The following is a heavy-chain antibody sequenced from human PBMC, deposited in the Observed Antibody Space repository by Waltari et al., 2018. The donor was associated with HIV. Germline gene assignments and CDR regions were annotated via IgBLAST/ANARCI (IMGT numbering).Heavy chain of an antibody. J-gene: IGHJ4*02. Sequence: QVQLVQSGAEVKKPGASVKVSCKASGYTFTGYYMHWVRQAPGQGLEWMGWINPNSGGTNYAQKSQGWVIMTRDTSISTVYMELSRLRSDDTAVYYCARGSRNYYGSGIPDYWGQGTLVTVSS. D-gene: IGHD3-10*01. CDR1: GYTFTGYY. CDR2: INPNSGGT. CDR3: ARGSRNYYGSGIPDY. V-gene: IGHV1-2*04.